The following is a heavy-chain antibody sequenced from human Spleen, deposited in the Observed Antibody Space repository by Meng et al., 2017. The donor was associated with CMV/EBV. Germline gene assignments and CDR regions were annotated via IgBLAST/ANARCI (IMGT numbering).Heavy chain of an antibody. CDR1: GYTFTSYD. CDR3: ARGDCTNGVCYFPWFDP. CDR2: MNPNSGNT. J-gene: IGHJ5*02. Sequence: ASVKVSCKASGYTFTSYDINWVRQATGQGLEWMGWMNPNSGNTGYAQKFQGRVTITRNTSISTAYMELSSLRSEDTAVYYCARGDCTNGVCYFPWFDPWGQGTLVTVSS. V-gene: IGHV1-8*03. D-gene: IGHD2-8*01.